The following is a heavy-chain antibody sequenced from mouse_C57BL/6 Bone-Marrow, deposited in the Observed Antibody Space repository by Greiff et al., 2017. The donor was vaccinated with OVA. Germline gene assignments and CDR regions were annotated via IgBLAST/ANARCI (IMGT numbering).Heavy chain of an antibody. Sequence: QVQLQQSGAELVRPGASVKLSCKASGYTFTSYGMSWVKQRPGQGLEWIGEIYPRGGNTYYNEKFKGKATLTADKSSSTAYMELRSLTSEDSAVYFCGGEDVSSYGNFDVWGTGTTVTVSS. J-gene: IGHJ1*03. V-gene: IGHV1-81*01. CDR1: GYTFTSYG. D-gene: IGHD1-1*01. CDR3: GGEDVSSYGNFDV. CDR2: IYPRGGNT.